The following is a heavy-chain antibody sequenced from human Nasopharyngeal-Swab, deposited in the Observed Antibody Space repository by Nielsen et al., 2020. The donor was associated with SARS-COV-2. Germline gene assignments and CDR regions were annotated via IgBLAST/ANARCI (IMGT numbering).Heavy chain of an antibody. J-gene: IGHJ5*02. CDR1: GGSISSRSYY. D-gene: IGHD3-22*01. CDR2: IYYSGSP. CDR3: ARPYYDSSGYDAWFDP. Sequence: SETLSLTCTVSGGSISSRSYYWVWIRQPPGKGLEWIGGIYYSGSPYYNPSLKRRVTISVDTSKNQFSLKLSSVTAADTAVYYCARPYYDSSGYDAWFDPWGQGTLVTVSS. V-gene: IGHV4-39*01.